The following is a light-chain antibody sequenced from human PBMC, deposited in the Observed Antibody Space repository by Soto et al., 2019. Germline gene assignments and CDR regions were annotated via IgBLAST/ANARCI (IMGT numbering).Light chain of an antibody. CDR2: DVS. CDR3: CSYAGVYTVV. J-gene: IGLJ2*01. V-gene: IGLV2-11*01. CDR1: SSDVGGYDY. Sequence: QSALTQPRSVSGSPGQSVTISCSGTSSDVGGYDYVSWYQHHPGKAPKLMIYDVSKRPSGVPDRFSGSKSGYTASLTISGLQAEDEADYYCCSYAGVYTVVFGGGTKVTVL.